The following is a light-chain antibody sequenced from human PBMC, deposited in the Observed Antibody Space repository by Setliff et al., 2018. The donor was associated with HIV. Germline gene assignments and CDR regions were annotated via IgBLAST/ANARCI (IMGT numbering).Light chain of an antibody. CDR2: DVN. V-gene: IGLV2-11*01. CDR1: DSDVGGYNH. J-gene: IGLJ1*01. Sequence: QSALAQPRSVPGSPGRSVTISCTGTDSDVGGYNHVSWYQQLPGEVPRLIIYDVNWRPSGVPDRFSASKSGNTASLTISGLQADDEADYYCCSYAGSSLVFGTGTKV. CDR3: CSYAGSSLV.